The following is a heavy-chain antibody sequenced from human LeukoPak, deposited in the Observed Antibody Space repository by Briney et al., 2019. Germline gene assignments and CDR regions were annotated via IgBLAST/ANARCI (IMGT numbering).Heavy chain of an antibody. CDR3: ARGLVRGVIIKYFDY. Sequence: SETLSLTCTVSGDSISSSTYYWGWIRQPPGKGLEWMGSIYYSGSTYYNPSLKSRVTISVDTSKNQFSLKLSSVTAADTAVYYCARGLVRGVIIKYFDYWGQGTLVTVSS. CDR2: IYYSGST. V-gene: IGHV4-39*07. CDR1: GDSISSSTYY. J-gene: IGHJ4*02. D-gene: IGHD3-10*01.